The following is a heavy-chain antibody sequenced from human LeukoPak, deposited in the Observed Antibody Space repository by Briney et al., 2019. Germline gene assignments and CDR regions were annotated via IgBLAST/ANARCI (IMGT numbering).Heavy chain of an antibody. V-gene: IGHV4-39*01. Sequence: PSETLSLTCTVSGDSISSSSYYWVWLRQPPGKGLERIATIHYTGSTYYNPSLKSRVTISVDTSKNQFSLKLSSVTAADTAMYYCARYWGPYDNSGAYFDYWGQGTLVTVSS. D-gene: IGHD3-22*01. CDR1: GDSISSSSYY. CDR3: ARYWGPYDNSGAYFDY. CDR2: IHYTGST. J-gene: IGHJ4*02.